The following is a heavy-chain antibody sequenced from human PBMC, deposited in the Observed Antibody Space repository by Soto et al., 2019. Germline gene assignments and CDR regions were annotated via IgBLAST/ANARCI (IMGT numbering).Heavy chain of an antibody. CDR3: ARARGYSYGYGMDV. J-gene: IGHJ6*02. V-gene: IGHV3-48*03. Sequence: XGSLRLSCAASGFTFSSYEMNWVRQAPGKGLEWVSYIISSGSTIYYADSVKGRFTISRDNAKNSLYLQMNSLRAEDTAVYYCARARGYSYGYGMDVWGQGTTVTVSS. D-gene: IGHD5-18*01. CDR2: IISSGSTI. CDR1: GFTFSSYE.